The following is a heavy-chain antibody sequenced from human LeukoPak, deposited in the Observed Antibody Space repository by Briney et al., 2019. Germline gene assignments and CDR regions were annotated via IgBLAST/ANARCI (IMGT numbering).Heavy chain of an antibody. CDR3: ARGSIAVAARERYYFDY. CDR2: INPNSGGT. V-gene: IGHV1-2*04. D-gene: IGHD6-19*01. Sequence: ASVKVSCKASGYTFTGYYMHWVRQAPGQGLEWMGWINPNSGGTNYAQKFQGWVTMTRDTSISTAYMELSRLRSDDTAVYYCARGSIAVAARERYYFDYWGQGTLVTVSS. CDR1: GYTFTGYY. J-gene: IGHJ4*02.